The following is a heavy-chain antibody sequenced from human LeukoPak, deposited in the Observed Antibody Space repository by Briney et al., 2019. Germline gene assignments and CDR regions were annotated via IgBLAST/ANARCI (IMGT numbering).Heavy chain of an antibody. D-gene: IGHD2-15*01. CDR3: ARDRCSGGSCYIPSGFDY. CDR2: TSAYNGNT. CDR1: GYTFTSYG. Sequence: ASVKVSCKASGYTFTSYGISWVRQAPGQGLEWMGWTSAYNGNTNYAQKLQGRVTMTTDTSTSTAYMELRSLRSDDTAVYYCARDRCSGGSCYIPSGFDYWGQGTLVTVSS. J-gene: IGHJ4*02. V-gene: IGHV1-18*04.